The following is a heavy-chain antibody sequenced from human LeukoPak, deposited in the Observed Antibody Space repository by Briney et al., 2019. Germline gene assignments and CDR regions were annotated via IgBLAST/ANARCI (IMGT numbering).Heavy chain of an antibody. Sequence: ASVKVSCKASGYTFTGYYMHWVRQAPGQGLEWMGWINPNSGSTNYAQKFQGRVTMTRDTSISTAYMELSRLRSDDTAVYYCARVPVYSSGWFGTRYFDYWGQGTLVTVSS. J-gene: IGHJ4*02. CDR2: INPNSGST. D-gene: IGHD6-19*01. V-gene: IGHV1-2*02. CDR1: GYTFTGYY. CDR3: ARVPVYSSGWFGTRYFDY.